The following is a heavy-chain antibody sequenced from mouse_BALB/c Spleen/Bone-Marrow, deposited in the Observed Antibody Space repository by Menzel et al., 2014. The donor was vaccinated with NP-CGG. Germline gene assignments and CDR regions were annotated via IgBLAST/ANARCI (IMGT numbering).Heavy chain of an antibody. D-gene: IGHD1-1*02. CDR2: ILPGGGST. Sequence: QVQLQQSGAELMKPGASVMISCKATGYTFNDYWIEWVEQRPGHGLEWIGEILPGGGSTNYNENFKGKATFTADTSSNTAYMQLSSLTSEDPAVYYCAKGGHVMDYWGQGTSVTVSS. CDR1: GYTFNDYW. CDR3: AKGGHVMDY. V-gene: IGHV1-9*01. J-gene: IGHJ4*01.